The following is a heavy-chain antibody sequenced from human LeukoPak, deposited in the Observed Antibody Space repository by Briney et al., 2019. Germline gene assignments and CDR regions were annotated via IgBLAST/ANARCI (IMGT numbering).Heavy chain of an antibody. CDR2: IYYSGVT. Sequence: PETLSLTCTVSGYSISIGYYWGWIRQPPGKGLEWMGSIYYSGVTYYNPSLKSPVTLSVDTSKNQFCMKLSSVTAAGTAVYYCARGWSDNFWSGYWNNWFDPWGQGSLVTVSS. V-gene: IGHV4-38-2*02. D-gene: IGHD3-3*01. CDR1: GYSISIGYY. J-gene: IGHJ5*02. CDR3: ARGWSDNFWSGYWNNWFDP.